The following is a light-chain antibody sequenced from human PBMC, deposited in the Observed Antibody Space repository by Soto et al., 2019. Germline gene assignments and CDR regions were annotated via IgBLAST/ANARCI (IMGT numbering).Light chain of an antibody. CDR2: AAS. CDR3: QQSYSTPRNT. Sequence: DIQMTQSPSSLCACVGDRVTITLLTSQSISSYLNWYQQKPGKAPKLLIYAASSLQSGVPSRFSGSGSGTDFTLTISSLQPEDFATYYCQQSYSTPRNTFGQGTKVDIK. V-gene: IGKV1-39*01. CDR1: QSISSY. J-gene: IGKJ1*01.